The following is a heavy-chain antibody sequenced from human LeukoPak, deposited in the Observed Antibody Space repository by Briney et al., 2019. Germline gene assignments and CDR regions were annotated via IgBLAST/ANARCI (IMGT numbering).Heavy chain of an antibody. J-gene: IGHJ4*02. Sequence: PGRSLRLSCAASGFTFSSYAMHWVRQAPGKGLEWVAVISYDGDNKYHADSVKGRFTISRDNSKNTLFLQMNSLRADDTAVYYCARSHQRVGIEDYWGQGTLVTVSS. V-gene: IGHV3-30-3*01. CDR1: GFTFSSYA. CDR3: ARSHQRVGIEDY. D-gene: IGHD1-26*01. CDR2: ISYDGDNK.